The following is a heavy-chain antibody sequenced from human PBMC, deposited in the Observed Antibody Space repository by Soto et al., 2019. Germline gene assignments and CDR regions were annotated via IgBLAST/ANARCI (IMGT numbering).Heavy chain of an antibody. V-gene: IGHV4-34*01. Sequence: SETLSLTCAVYGGSISGYYWSWIRQPPGKGLEWIGEINHSGSTNYTPSLKSRVTISVDTSKNQFSLKLSSVTAADTAVYYGARGLAVAGTEDAFDYWGQGTLVTVSS. D-gene: IGHD6-19*01. CDR2: INHSGST. J-gene: IGHJ4*02. CDR1: GGSISGYY. CDR3: ARGLAVAGTEDAFDY.